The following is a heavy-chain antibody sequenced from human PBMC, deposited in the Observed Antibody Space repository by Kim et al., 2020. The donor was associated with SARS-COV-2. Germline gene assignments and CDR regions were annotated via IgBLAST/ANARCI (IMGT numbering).Heavy chain of an antibody. Sequence: GGSLRLSCAASGFTFSDYYMSWIRQAPGKGLEWVSYISSSGSTIYYADSVKGRFTISRDNAKNSLYLQMNSLRAEDTAVYYCARNSGSLYIPYYYYGMDVWGQGTTVTVSS. D-gene: IGHD1-26*01. CDR2: ISSSGSTI. CDR3: ARNSGSLYIPYYYYGMDV. V-gene: IGHV3-11*01. J-gene: IGHJ6*02. CDR1: GFTFSDYY.